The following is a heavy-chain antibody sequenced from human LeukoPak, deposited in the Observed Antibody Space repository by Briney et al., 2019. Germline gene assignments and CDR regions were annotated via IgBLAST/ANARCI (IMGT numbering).Heavy chain of an antibody. CDR3: AKDRSDGDYVGYYFDY. Sequence: GGSLRLSCAASGFTFSSYGMHWVRQAPGKGLEWVAVISYDGSNKYYADSVKGRFTISRDNSKNTLYLQMNSLRAEDTAVYYCAKDRSDGDYVGYYFDYWGQGTLVTVSS. J-gene: IGHJ4*02. CDR1: GFTFSSYG. V-gene: IGHV3-30*18. CDR2: ISYDGSNK. D-gene: IGHD4-17*01.